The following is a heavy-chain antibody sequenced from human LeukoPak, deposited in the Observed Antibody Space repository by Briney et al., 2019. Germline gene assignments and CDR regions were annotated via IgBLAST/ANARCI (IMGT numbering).Heavy chain of an antibody. V-gene: IGHV1-24*01. CDR3: ARDRSVRQHLLRY. D-gene: IGHD1-26*01. J-gene: IGHJ4*02. CDR1: GYTLTELS. Sequence: GATVKLSCKVSGYTLTELSMHWVRQAPGKGLEWVGVFYAGGGETIYAHTVQGRVTITRDTSNSTAYMELSRLRSDDTDVYYCARDRSVRQHLLRYWGQGTLVTVSS. CDR2: FYAGGGET.